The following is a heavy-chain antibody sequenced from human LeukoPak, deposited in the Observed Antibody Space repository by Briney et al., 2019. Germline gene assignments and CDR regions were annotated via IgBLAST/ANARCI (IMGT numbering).Heavy chain of an antibody. V-gene: IGHV3-7*03. CDR1: VFTFSSYW. Sequence: GGSLRLSCAASVFTFSSYWMSWVRQAPGKGLEWVANIKQDGSEQYYVDSVKGRFTIYRNSANNSLYLPINSLTAEERAVYAFAREHYFDYWGQGTLVTVSS. CDR2: IKQDGSEQ. J-gene: IGHJ4*02. CDR3: AREHYFDY.